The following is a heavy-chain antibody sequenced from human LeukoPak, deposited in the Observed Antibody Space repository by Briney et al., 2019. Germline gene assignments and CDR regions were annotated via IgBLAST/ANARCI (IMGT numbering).Heavy chain of an antibody. CDR2: ITNSGST. Sequence: SETLSLTCTVAGYSISGYYWSWIRQPPGKGLEWIGYITNSGSTAYNSSLKSRVTISLDTSNNQFSLKLTSVTAADTAVYSCARNGGSWTFDHWGQGTLVTVSS. J-gene: IGHJ4*02. V-gene: IGHV4-59*08. D-gene: IGHD3/OR15-3a*01. CDR1: GYSISGYY. CDR3: ARNGGSWTFDH.